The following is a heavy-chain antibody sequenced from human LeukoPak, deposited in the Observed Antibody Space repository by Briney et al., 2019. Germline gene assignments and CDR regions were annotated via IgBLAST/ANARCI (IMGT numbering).Heavy chain of an antibody. D-gene: IGHD4/OR15-4a*01. V-gene: IGHV4-4*07. Sequence: PLRSPCLSSTLTGGTSGRSCWSWIRQRSGHRLKLNSLISTSGSPKYNPSLKSRVTMSIDTSKNQFSLKLSSATAADTAVYYCARDLTTPPYNWFDPWGQGMLVTVSS. CDR3: ARDLTTPPYNWFDP. CDR1: GGTSGRSC. J-gene: IGHJ5*02. CDR2: ISTSGSP.